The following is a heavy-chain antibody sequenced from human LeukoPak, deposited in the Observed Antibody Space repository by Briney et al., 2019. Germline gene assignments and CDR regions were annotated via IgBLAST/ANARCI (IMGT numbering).Heavy chain of an antibody. J-gene: IGHJ4*02. CDR1: GGSISSGGYS. CDR3: ARGIYDYVWGSYRPGYYFDY. D-gene: IGHD3-16*02. CDR2: IYHSGST. Sequence: SQTLSLTCAVSGGSISSGGYSWSWIRQPPGKGLEWIGYIYHSGSTNYNPSLKSRVTISVDRSKNQFPLKLSSVTAADTAVYYCARGIYDYVWGSYRPGYYFDYWGQGTLVTVSS. V-gene: IGHV4-30-2*01.